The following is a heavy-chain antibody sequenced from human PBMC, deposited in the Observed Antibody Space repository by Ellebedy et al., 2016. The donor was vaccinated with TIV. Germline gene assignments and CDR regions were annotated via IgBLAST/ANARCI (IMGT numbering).Heavy chain of an antibody. J-gene: IGHJ4*02. CDR1: GFTFSNFA. D-gene: IGHD5-18*01. V-gene: IGHV3-23*01. CDR3: AKDRTSGDGYWVFDQ. CDR2: IVGGGA. Sequence: GESLKISCAASGFTFSNFAMSWVRQAPGKGLEWVSGIVGGGAERYADSVKGRFTISRDNSKRTVDLQMNSLRAEDTAIYFCAKDRTSGDGYWVFDQWGQGTLVTVSS.